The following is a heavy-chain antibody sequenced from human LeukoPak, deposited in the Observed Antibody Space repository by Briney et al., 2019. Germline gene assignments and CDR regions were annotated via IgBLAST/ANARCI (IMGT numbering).Heavy chain of an antibody. CDR2: ISGSGGST. CDR3: ARNNGMDV. V-gene: IGHV3-23*01. Sequence: PGGSLRLSCAASGFTFSSYAMSWVRQAPGKGLEWVSAISGSGGSTYYADSVKGRFTISRDNSKNTLYLQMNNLRAEDTALYHCARNNGMDVWGQGTTVIVSS. CDR1: GFTFSSYA. J-gene: IGHJ6*02.